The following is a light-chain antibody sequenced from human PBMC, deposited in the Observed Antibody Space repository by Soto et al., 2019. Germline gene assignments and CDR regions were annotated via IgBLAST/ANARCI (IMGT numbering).Light chain of an antibody. CDR1: SGHSSYA. V-gene: IGLV4-69*01. J-gene: IGLJ2*01. CDR3: QTWGTGNVV. Sequence: QLVLTQSPSASASLGASVKLTCTLSSGHSSYAIAWHQQQPEKGPRYLMKLNSDGSHSKGDGLPDRFSGSSSGAERYLTISSLQSEDEADYYCQTWGTGNVVFGGGTKLTVL. CDR2: LNSDGSH.